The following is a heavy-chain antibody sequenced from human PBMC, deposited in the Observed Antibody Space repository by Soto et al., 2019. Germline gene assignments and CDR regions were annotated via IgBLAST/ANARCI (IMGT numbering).Heavy chain of an antibody. CDR2: ISYDGSNK. J-gene: IGHJ6*02. CDR3: AKRNGYGGSWYPHGMDV. Sequence: HPGGSLRLSCAASGFTFSSYGMHWVRQAPGKGLEWVAVISYDGSNKYYADSVKGRFTISRDNSKNTLYLQMNSLRAEDTAVYYCAKRNGYGGSWYPHGMDVWGQGTTVTVSS. D-gene: IGHD6-13*01. CDR1: GFTFSSYG. V-gene: IGHV3-30*18.